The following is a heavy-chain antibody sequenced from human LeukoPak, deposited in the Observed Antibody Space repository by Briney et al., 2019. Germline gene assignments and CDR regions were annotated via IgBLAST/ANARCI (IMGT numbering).Heavy chain of an antibody. D-gene: IGHD3-22*01. CDR1: GFTFSSYS. J-gene: IGHJ4*02. Sequence: GGSLRLSCAASGFTFSSYSMNWVRQAPGKGLEWVSSISSSSSYIHYADSVKGRFTISRDNAKNSLYLQMNSLRAEDTAVYYCARDGGHYYDSSGYFCYWGQGTLVTVSS. CDR2: ISSSSSYI. V-gene: IGHV3-21*01. CDR3: ARDGGHYYDSSGYFCY.